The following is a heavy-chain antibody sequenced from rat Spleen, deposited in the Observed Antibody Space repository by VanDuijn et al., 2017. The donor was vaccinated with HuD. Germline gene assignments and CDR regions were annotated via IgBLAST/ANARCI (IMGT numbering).Heavy chain of an antibody. Sequence: EVQLVESGGGLVQPGRSLKLSCAASGFSFSDYYMAWVRQAPTKGLEWVASISYDGDSTYYRKSVKGRVTLSRDNTRNTLSLQMDSLKSKDTDIYYCVTTYFGYGYFDYWGQGVLVTVSS. CDR2: ISYDGDST. J-gene: IGHJ2*01. D-gene: IGHD1-9*01. CDR3: VTTYFGYGYFDY. CDR1: GFSFSDYY. V-gene: IGHV5-20*01.